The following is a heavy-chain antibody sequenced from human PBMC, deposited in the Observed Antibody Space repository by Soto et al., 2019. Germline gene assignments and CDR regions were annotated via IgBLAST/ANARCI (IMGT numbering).Heavy chain of an antibody. CDR2: IKQDGSEK. V-gene: IGHV3-7*01. J-gene: IGHJ5*02. D-gene: IGHD3-3*01. Sequence: GGSLRLSCAASGFTFSSYWMSWVRQAPGKGLEWVANIKQDGSEKYYVDSVKGRFTISRDNAKNTLYLQMNSLRAEDTAVYYCVRDRDDFWSGYFWFDPWGQGTLVTVSS. CDR1: GFTFSSYW. CDR3: VRDRDDFWSGYFWFDP.